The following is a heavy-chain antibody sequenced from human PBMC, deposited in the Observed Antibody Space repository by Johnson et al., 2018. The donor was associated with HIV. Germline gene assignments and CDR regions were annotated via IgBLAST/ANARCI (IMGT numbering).Heavy chain of an antibody. V-gene: IGHV3-30*04. J-gene: IGHJ3*02. CDR1: GFTFSSYA. CDR3: ARDVTPPGGSGREGDAFDI. Sequence: QVQLVESGGGVVQPGRSLRLSCAASGFTFSSYAMHWVRQAPGKGLAWVAVISSDGSNKYYADSVKGRFTISRDNSTNTLYLQMNSLRAEDTAVYYCARDVTPPGGSGREGDAFDIWGQGTMVTVSS. CDR2: ISSDGSNK. D-gene: IGHD3-10*01.